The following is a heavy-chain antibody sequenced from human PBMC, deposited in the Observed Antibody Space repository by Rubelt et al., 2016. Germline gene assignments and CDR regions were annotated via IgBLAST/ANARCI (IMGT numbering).Heavy chain of an antibody. CDR2: ISGSGDTT. CDR3: AIGQLGY. V-gene: IGHV3-23*01. Sequence: GGCLRLSCAASGFTFSSYGMNWVRQAPGKGLEWVSGISGSGDTTYYTDSVKGRFTISRDNSQNTLSLQMNNLRAEDTAAYYCAIGQLGYWGQGNLVTDSS. J-gene: IGHJ4*02. CDR1: GFTFSSYG. D-gene: IGHD6-6*01.